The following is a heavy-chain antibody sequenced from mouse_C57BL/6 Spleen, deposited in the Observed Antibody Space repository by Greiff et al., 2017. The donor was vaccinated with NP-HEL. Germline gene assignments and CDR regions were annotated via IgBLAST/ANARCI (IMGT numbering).Heavy chain of an antibody. V-gene: IGHV5-4*01. D-gene: IGHD1-1*02. J-gene: IGHJ2*01. CDR2: ISDGGSYT. CDR1: GFTFSSYA. CDR3: ARERGDYCCFDY. Sequence: EVKVVESGGGLVKPGGSLKLSCAASGFTFSSYAMSWVRQTPEKRLEWVATISDGGSYTYYPDNVKGRFTISRDNAKNNLYLQMSHLKSEDTAMYYCARERGDYCCFDYWGQGTTLTVSS.